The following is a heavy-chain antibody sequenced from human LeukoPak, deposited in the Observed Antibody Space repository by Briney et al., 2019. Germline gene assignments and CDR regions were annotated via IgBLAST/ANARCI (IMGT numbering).Heavy chain of an antibody. D-gene: IGHD6-19*01. J-gene: IGHJ4*02. CDR3: ARSSGGSSGWYKLDY. CDR2: IIPIFGTA. CDR1: GGTFSSYA. Sequence: GASVTVSCKASGGTFSSYAISWVRQAPGQGLEWMGGIIPIFGTANYAQKFQGRVTITADESTSTAYMELSSLRSEDTAVYYCARSSGGSSGWYKLDYWGQGTLVTVSS. V-gene: IGHV1-69*13.